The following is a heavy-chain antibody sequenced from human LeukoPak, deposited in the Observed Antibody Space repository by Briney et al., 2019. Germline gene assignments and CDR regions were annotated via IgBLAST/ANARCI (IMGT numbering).Heavy chain of an antibody. V-gene: IGHV3-30-3*01. Sequence: TGGSLRLSCAASGFTFSSYAMHWVRKAPGKGLEWVAVISYDGSNKYYADSVKGRFTISRDNSKNTLYLQMNSLRAEDTAVYYCARLIDYWGQGTLVTVSS. CDR1: GFTFSSYA. CDR2: ISYDGSNK. J-gene: IGHJ4*02. CDR3: ARLIDY.